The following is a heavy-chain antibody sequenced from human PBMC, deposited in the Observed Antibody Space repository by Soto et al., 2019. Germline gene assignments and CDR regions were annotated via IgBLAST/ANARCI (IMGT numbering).Heavy chain of an antibody. V-gene: IGHV3-33*01. Sequence: QVQLVESGGGVVQPGRSLRLSCAASGFTFNSYGMHWVRQAPGKGLEWVAVIWYDGSNKYYADSVKGRFTISRDNSKNTLYLQMNSLRAEDTAVYYCARARVDRPEFYGMDVWGQGTTVTVSS. CDR2: IWYDGSNK. CDR3: ARARVDRPEFYGMDV. CDR1: GFTFNSYG. J-gene: IGHJ6*02. D-gene: IGHD3-9*01.